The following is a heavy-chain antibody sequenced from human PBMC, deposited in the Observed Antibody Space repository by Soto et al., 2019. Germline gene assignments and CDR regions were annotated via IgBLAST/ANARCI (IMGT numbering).Heavy chain of an antibody. D-gene: IGHD2-15*01. CDR3: ARDRCSGGSCYPNWFDP. CDR1: GFTFSSYS. CDR2: ISSSSSYI. Sequence: PGGSLRLSCAASGFTFSSYSMNWVRQAPGKGLEWVSSISSSSSYIYYADSVKGRFTISRDNAKNSLYLQMNSLRAEDTAVYYCARDRCSGGSCYPNWFDPWGQGTLVTVSS. V-gene: IGHV3-21*04. J-gene: IGHJ5*02.